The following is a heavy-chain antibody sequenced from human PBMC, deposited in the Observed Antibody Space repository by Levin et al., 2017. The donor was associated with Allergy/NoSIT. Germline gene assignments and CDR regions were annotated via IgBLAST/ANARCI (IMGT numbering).Heavy chain of an antibody. Sequence: GSLRLSCAASGFSVSNHYMTWVRQGPGKGLECVSVIYSDGSTYYADSVGGRFTISRDSFRNTLSFQMNSLSDDDTAVSYCTKGHYSGVYQWGQGTLVTVSS. V-gene: IGHV3-53*01. D-gene: IGHD2-2*01. CDR1: GFSVSNHY. J-gene: IGHJ4*02. CDR2: IYSDGST. CDR3: TKGHYSGVYQ.